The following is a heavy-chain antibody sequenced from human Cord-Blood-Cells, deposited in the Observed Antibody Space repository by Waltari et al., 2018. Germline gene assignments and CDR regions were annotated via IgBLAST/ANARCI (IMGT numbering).Heavy chain of an antibody. CDR2: ISSSSSTI. CDR1: GFTFSSYS. CDR3: ARDLDYYGSGSLPGY. D-gene: IGHD3-10*01. J-gene: IGHJ4*02. V-gene: IGHV3-48*01. Sequence: GLVQPGGSLRLSCAASGFTFSSYSMNWVRQAPGKGLEWVSYISSSSSTIYYADSVKCRFTISRDNAKNSLYLQMNSLRAEDTAVYYCARDLDYYGSGSLPGYWGQGTLVTVSS.